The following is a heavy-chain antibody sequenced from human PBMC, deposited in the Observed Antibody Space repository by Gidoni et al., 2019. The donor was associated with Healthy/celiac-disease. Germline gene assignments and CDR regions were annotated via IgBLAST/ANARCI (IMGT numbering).Heavy chain of an antibody. V-gene: IGHV1-2*02. CDR2: INPNSGGT. D-gene: IGHD6-19*01. CDR1: GYTFTGYY. CDR3: ARDSTGIAVAGTGFPDY. J-gene: IGHJ4*02. Sequence: QVQLVQSGAEVKKPGASVKVSCKASGYTFTGYYMHWVRQAPGQGLEWMGWINPNSGGTNYAQKFQGRVTMTRDTSISTAYMELSRLRSDDTAVYYCARDSTGIAVAGTGFPDYWGQGTLVTVSS.